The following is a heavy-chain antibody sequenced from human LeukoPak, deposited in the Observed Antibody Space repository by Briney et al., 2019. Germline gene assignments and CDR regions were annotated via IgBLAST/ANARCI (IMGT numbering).Heavy chain of an antibody. CDR1: GYTFTSYD. CDR2: MNPNSGNT. CDR3: AQQGYYDSSGYYYDCFDP. D-gene: IGHD3-22*01. Sequence: ASVKVSCKVSGYTFTSYDINWGRQATGQGVEWMGWMNPNSGNTGYAQKFQGRVTMTEHTSTDTAYMELSSLRSEDTAVYYCAQQGYYDSSGYYYDCFDPWGQGTLVTVSS. V-gene: IGHV1-8*01. J-gene: IGHJ5*02.